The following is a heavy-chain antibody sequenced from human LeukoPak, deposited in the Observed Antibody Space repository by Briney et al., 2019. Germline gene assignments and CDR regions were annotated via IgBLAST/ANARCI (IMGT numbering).Heavy chain of an antibody. CDR3: ARVGNPLVTVFAWFDP. Sequence: PSETLSLTCTVSGGSIRGYYWSWIRQSPGKGLEWIGSIYYSGSTNYNPSLKSRVTISVDTSKNQFSLKLSSVTAADTAVYYCARVGNPLVTVFAWFDPWGQGTLVTVSS. CDR2: IYYSGST. V-gene: IGHV4-59*12. CDR1: GGSIRGYY. D-gene: IGHD3-3*01. J-gene: IGHJ5*02.